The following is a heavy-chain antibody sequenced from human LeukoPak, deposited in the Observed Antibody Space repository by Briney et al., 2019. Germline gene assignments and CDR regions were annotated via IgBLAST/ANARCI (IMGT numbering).Heavy chain of an antibody. J-gene: IGHJ4*02. D-gene: IGHD3-10*01. CDR1: GFTFSSYA. CDR3: AKVRYYYGSGSYYQYYFDY. CDR2: ISGSGGST. Sequence: GGSLRLSCAASGFTFSSYAMSWVRQAPRKGLEWVSAISGSGGSTYYADSVKGRFTISRDNSKNTLYLQMNSLRAEDTAVYYCAKVRYYYGSGSYYQYYFDYWGQGTLVTVSS. V-gene: IGHV3-23*01.